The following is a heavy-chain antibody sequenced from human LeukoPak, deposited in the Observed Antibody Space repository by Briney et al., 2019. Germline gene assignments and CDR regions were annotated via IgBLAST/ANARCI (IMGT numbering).Heavy chain of an antibody. V-gene: IGHV3-23*01. CDR1: GFTLSSYA. D-gene: IGHD2-2*01. J-gene: IGHJ4*02. CDR2: ISSSGGST. CDR3: ARDGLFSSSSTSCYDY. Sequence: PGGSLRLSCAASGFTLSSYAMNWVRQAPGKGLEWVSGISSSGGSTYYAGSVRGRFTISRDNAKNSLYLQMNSLRAEDTALYHCARDGLFSSSSTSCYDYWGQGTLVTVSS.